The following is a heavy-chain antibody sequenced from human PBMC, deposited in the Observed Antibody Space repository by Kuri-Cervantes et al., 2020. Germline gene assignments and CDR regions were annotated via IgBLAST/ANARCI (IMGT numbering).Heavy chain of an antibody. J-gene: IGHJ1*01. CDR3: ARARRYSGYDYGRRAEYFQH. CDR2: MDPNSGGT. V-gene: IGHV1-2*04. Sequence: ASVKVSCKASGYTFTSYDINWVRQATGQGLEWMGWMDPNSGGTNYAQKFQGWVTMTTDTSTSTAYMELRSLRSDDTAVYYCARARRYSGYDYGRRAEYFQHWGQGTLVTVSS. CDR1: GYTFTSYD. D-gene: IGHD5-12*01.